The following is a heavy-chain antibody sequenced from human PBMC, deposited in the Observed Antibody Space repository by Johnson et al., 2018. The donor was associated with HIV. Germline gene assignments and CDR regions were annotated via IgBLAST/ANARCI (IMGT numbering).Heavy chain of an antibody. CDR1: GSIYSSYD. CDR3: ARVRGDCHGGSCYRWGTFDI. D-gene: IGHD2-15*01. CDR2: IGTAGDT. Sequence: VQLVESGGGLVQPGGSLRPSCAASGSIYSSYDFQWVRQRPGKRLEWVSGIGTAGDTYYPGSVKGRFTISRENAKFSLYLQMDSLWAEDTACYYCARVRGDCHGGSCYRWGTFDIWGQGTMVTVSP. V-gene: IGHV3-13*01. J-gene: IGHJ3*02.